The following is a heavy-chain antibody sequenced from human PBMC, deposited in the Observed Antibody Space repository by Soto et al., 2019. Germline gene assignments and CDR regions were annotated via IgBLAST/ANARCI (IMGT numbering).Heavy chain of an antibody. J-gene: IGHJ5*02. CDR3: ARVGSIVVVPAVYNWFDP. D-gene: IGHD2-2*01. CDR2: ISAYNGNT. Sequence: ASVKVSCKASGFTFTSSAMQWVRQARGQRLEWMGWISAYNGNTNYAQKLQGRVTMTTDTSTSTAYMELRSLRSDDTAVYYCARVGSIVVVPAVYNWFDPWGQGTLVTVSS. CDR1: GFTFTSSA. V-gene: IGHV1-18*01.